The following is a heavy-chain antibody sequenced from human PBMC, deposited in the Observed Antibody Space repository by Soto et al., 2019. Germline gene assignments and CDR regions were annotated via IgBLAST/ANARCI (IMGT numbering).Heavy chain of an antibody. CDR1: GYTFTAFY. CDR3: ARADYGGPIDY. D-gene: IGHD4-17*01. Sequence: ASVKVSCKASGYTFTAFYIHCFRQAPGQGLEWMGWISANNGNTNYAQKLQGRVTMTTDTSTSTAYMELRSLRSDDTAVYYCARADYGGPIDYWGQGTLVTVSS. CDR2: ISANNGNT. V-gene: IGHV1-18*04. J-gene: IGHJ4*02.